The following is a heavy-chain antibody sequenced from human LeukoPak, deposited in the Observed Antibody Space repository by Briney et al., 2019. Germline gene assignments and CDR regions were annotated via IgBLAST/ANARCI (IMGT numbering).Heavy chain of an antibody. CDR3: ARDQYSSGWYEGDY. J-gene: IGHJ4*02. Sequence: ASVKVSCKASGYTFTGYYMHWVRQAPGQGLEWMGWINPNSGGTNYAQKFRGRVTMTRDTFISTAYMELSRLRSDDTAVYYCARDQYSSGWYEGDYWGQGTLVTVSS. D-gene: IGHD6-19*01. CDR2: INPNSGGT. V-gene: IGHV1-2*02. CDR1: GYTFTGYY.